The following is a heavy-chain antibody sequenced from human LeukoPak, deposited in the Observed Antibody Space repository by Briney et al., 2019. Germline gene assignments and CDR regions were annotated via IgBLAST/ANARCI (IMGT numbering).Heavy chain of an antibody. J-gene: IGHJ4*02. D-gene: IGHD5-18*01. V-gene: IGHV3-53*01. CDR3: ARVSIQLWLSFDY. Sequence: EGSLRLSCAASGFTVSSNYMSWVRQAPGKGLEWVLVIYSGGSTYYADSVKGRFTISRDNSKNTLYLQMNSLRAEDTAVYYCARVSIQLWLSFDYWGQGTLVTVSS. CDR2: IYSGGST. CDR1: GFTVSSNY.